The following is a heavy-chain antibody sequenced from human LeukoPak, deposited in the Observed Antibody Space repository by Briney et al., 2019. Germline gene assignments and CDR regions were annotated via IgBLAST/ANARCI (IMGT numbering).Heavy chain of an antibody. D-gene: IGHD3-10*01. Sequence: GSAVTVSCKASGYTFTNYYIHGVQAAAGQGPEWMGIINPSSCSTGFAQKCQDRVTIIRDTLWSILLLELIRLWSEDTAVYYCARGGSGSHYSPFDYWGQGTMVTVSS. J-gene: IGHJ4*02. CDR3: ARGGSGSHYSPFDY. CDR1: GYTFTNYY. CDR2: INPSSCST. V-gene: IGHV1-46*01.